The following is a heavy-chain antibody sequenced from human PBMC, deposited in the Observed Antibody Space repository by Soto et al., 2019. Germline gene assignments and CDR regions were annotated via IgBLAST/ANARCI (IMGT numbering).Heavy chain of an antibody. V-gene: IGHV1-46*01. CDR2: VNPSGGST. Sequence: QVQLVQSGAEVKKPGASVKVSCKASGYIFTAYSMHWVRQAPGQGLEWMGVVNPSGGSTNYTQKFQGRTNMTRDTSTSTVYMDLSSLTSEDTAVYYCAREENCSDGICYSEYFQRWGQGTLVTVSS. CDR3: AREENCSDGICYSEYFQR. CDR1: GYIFTAYS. D-gene: IGHD2-15*01. J-gene: IGHJ1*01.